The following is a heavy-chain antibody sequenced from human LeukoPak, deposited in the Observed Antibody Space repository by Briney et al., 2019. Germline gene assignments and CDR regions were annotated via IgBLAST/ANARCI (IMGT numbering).Heavy chain of an antibody. Sequence: SETLSLTCTVSGGSISTYYWSWIRQPPGKGLEWIGYIYHSGSTNYNPSLKSRVTISVDTSQNQFYLKLSSVTAADTAVYYCARALQLDWFDPWGQGTLVTVSS. CDR3: ARALQLDWFDP. J-gene: IGHJ5*02. CDR1: GGSISTYY. D-gene: IGHD6-13*01. CDR2: IYHSGST. V-gene: IGHV4-59*01.